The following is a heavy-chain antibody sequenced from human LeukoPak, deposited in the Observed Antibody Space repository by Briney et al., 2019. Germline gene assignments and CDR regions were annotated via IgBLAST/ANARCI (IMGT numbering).Heavy chain of an antibody. Sequence: PSETLSLTCTVSGGSISSSSYYWGWIRQPPGKGLEWIGSIYYSGSTYYNPSLKSRVTISVGTSKNQFSLKLSSVTAADTAAYYCARQTYDFWSGYYTALSHWGQGTLVTVSS. V-gene: IGHV4-39*01. CDR2: IYYSGST. D-gene: IGHD3-3*01. J-gene: IGHJ4*02. CDR3: ARQTYDFWSGYYTALSH. CDR1: GGSISSSSYY.